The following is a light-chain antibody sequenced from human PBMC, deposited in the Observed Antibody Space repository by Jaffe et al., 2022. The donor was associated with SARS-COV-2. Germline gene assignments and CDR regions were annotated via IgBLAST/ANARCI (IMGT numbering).Light chain of an antibody. V-gene: IGKV1-39*01. CDR1: QTISSY. J-gene: IGKJ5*01. CDR2: AAF. CDR3: QQSYSTPRT. Sequence: DIQMTQSPSSLSASVGDRVTITCRASQTISSYLNWYQQKPGKAPKLLIYAAFNLQSGVPSRFSGSGSGTDFTLTISSLQAEDFATYYCQQSYSTPRTFGQGTRLEIK.